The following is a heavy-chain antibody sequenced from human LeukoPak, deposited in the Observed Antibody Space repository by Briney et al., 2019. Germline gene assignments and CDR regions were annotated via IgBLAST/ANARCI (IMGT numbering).Heavy chain of an antibody. D-gene: IGHD1-26*01. Sequence: GGSLKLSCAASGFTFVNYWMHWFRHVPEKGLVWVSRITGDGSGPIYADSVKGRFTISRDNAQNTLYLQMNSLRAEDTAVYYCARDRSYGKRGAFDIWGQGTMVTVSS. CDR2: ITGDGSGP. V-gene: IGHV3-74*01. CDR1: GFTFVNYW. J-gene: IGHJ3*02. CDR3: ARDRSYGKRGAFDI.